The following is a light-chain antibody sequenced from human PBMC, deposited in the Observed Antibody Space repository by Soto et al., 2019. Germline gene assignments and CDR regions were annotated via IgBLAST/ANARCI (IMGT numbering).Light chain of an antibody. CDR1: QTISRW. CDR2: KAS. Sequence: DIQMTQSPSTLSGSVGDRVTITCRARQTISRWLSWYQQKPGKAPTLLIYKASTLKSGGTSRFSGSGSGTDFTLTISSLEPEDFSVYYCQQRSNWPLTFGQGTRLEIK. CDR3: QQRSNWPLT. V-gene: IGKV1-5*03. J-gene: IGKJ5*01.